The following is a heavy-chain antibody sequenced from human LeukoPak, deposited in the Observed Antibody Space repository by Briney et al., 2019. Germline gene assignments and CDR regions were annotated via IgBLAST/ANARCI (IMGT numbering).Heavy chain of an antibody. V-gene: IGHV1-46*01. Sequence: ASVKVSCKASGYTFTSYYMHWVRQAPGQGLEWMGIINPSGGSTSYAQKFQGRVTMTRDTSISTAYMELSRLRSDDTAVYYCASGSGSYYNAFDYWGQGTLVTVSS. CDR3: ASGSGSYYNAFDY. CDR2: INPSGGST. CDR1: GYTFTSYY. D-gene: IGHD3-10*01. J-gene: IGHJ4*02.